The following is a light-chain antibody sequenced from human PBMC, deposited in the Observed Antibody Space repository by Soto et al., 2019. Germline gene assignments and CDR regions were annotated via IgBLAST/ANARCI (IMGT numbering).Light chain of an antibody. CDR3: QQRRYWPVT. J-gene: IGKJ1*01. CDR1: QSVSSY. V-gene: IGKV3-11*01. CDR2: DAS. Sequence: EIVLTQSPAILSMSPGERATLSCRASQSVSSYFAWYQQKPGQAPRLLIYDASNRATGVPARFSGSWSGTYFTLTISSLEPEDFAVYYCQQRRYWPVTFGQGTKVEIK.